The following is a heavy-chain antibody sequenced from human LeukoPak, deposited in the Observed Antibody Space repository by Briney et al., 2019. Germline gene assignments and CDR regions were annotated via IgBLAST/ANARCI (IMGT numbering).Heavy chain of an antibody. J-gene: IGHJ1*01. V-gene: IGHV1-24*01. CDR1: GYTLTELS. CDR3: ATEGFTMVRGVIIIDLDFQH. CDR2: FDPEDGKT. Sequence: GASVKVSCKVSGYTLTELSMHWVRQAPGKGLEWMGGFDPEDGKTIYAQKFQGRVTMTEDSSTDTAYMELSSLRSEDTAVYYCATEGFTMVRGVIIIDLDFQHWGQGTLVTVSS. D-gene: IGHD3-10*01.